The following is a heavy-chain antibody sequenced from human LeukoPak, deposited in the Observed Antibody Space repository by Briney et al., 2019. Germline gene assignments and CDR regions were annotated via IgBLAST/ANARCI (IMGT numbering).Heavy chain of an antibody. CDR2: MNPNSGNT. J-gene: IGHJ4*02. CDR1: GYTFTGYF. D-gene: IGHD4-17*01. CDR3: ARGYGLDFDY. Sequence: ASVKVSCKASGYTFTGYFMHWVRQAPGQGLEWMGWMNPNSGNTGYAQKFQGRVTMTRNTSISTAYMELSSLRSEDTAVYYCARGYGLDFDYWGQGTLITVSS. V-gene: IGHV1-8*02.